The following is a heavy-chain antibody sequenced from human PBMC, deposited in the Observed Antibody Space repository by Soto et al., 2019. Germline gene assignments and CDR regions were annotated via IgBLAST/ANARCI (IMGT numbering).Heavy chain of an antibody. CDR2: ISGSGGST. J-gene: IGHJ4*02. D-gene: IGHD6-19*01. Sequence: VQLLESGGGLVQPGGSLRLSCAASGFTFSSYAMSWVRQAPGKGLEWVSAISGSGGSTYYADSVKGRFTISRDNSKTTLYLQMNSLRAEDTAVYYCEKAGSSGWPCFDYWGQGTLVTVSS. V-gene: IGHV3-23*01. CDR3: EKAGSSGWPCFDY. CDR1: GFTFSSYA.